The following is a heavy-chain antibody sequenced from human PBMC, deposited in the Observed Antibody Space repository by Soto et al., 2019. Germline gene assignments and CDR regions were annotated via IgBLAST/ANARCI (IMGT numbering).Heavy chain of an antibody. CDR3: ARDSTYYGSGNYHFDS. J-gene: IGHJ4*02. Sequence: QVQLQESGPGLVKPSQTLSLTCTVSGGPISSGVYYWTWIRQFPGKGLEWIGYIYHSGSTYYNPSLKSRVAISVDTSKNQFSLMLNSVTAADTAVYYCARDSTYYGSGNYHFDSWGQGTLVTVSS. CDR2: IYHSGST. CDR1: GGPISSGVYY. D-gene: IGHD3-10*01. V-gene: IGHV4-31*03.